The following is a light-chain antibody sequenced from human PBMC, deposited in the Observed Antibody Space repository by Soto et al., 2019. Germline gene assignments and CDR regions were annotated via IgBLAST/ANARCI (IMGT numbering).Light chain of an antibody. Sequence: QSALTQPASVSGSPGQSITISCTGTSSDVGAYNYVSWYQQQSGKAPKLLIHEVSSRPAGVSDRFSGSKSGNTASLTISGLQAEDEADYYYSAFATSRAYVFGIGTKVTAL. V-gene: IGLV2-14*01. CDR1: SSDVGAYNY. CDR3: SAFATSRAYV. J-gene: IGLJ1*01. CDR2: EVS.